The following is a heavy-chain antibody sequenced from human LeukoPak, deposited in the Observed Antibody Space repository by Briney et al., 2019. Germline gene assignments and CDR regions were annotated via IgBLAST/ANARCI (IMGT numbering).Heavy chain of an antibody. Sequence: SQTLSLTCAISADRVSSNSAVWNWIRQSPSRGLEWLGRTYYRSKWYNDYAISEKSRITINPDTSKNQFSLQLNSVTPEDTALYYCARGNWGFHYWGQGTLVTVSS. CDR2: TYYRSKWYN. V-gene: IGHV6-1*01. J-gene: IGHJ4*02. D-gene: IGHD7-27*01. CDR3: ARGNWGFHY. CDR1: ADRVSSNSAV.